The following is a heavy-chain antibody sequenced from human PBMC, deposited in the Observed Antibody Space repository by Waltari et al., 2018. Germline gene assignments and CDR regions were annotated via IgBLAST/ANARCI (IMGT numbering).Heavy chain of an antibody. CDR1: GGSFSSSYN. V-gene: IGHV4-39*01. CDR3: VRPGSTVTPRAFDI. D-gene: IGHD4-17*01. Sequence: QLQLQESGPGLVNPSETLSPNCTSSGGSFSSSYNWAWVRQPPGTGREWVGTMYYSGATPNDPSLDSRLSMSIDTSKNLFSLKLSSVTATDTGVYFCVRPGSTVTPRAFDIWGQGIKVTVSS. J-gene: IGHJ3*02. CDR2: MYYSGAT.